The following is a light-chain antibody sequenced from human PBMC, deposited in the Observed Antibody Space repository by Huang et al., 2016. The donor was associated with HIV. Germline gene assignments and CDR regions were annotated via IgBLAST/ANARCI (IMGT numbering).Light chain of an antibody. V-gene: IGKV3-15*01. CDR1: ESVSSS. CDR2: DAS. Sequence: EIVMTQSPDTLSVFPGERVTLSCRASESVSSSLAWYQQKSGQAPRRRIYDASTRATGIPASCSGSGSGTEFTLTINSLLSEDFAVYYCQQYNDWPPITFGQGTRLDMK. CDR3: QQYNDWPPIT. J-gene: IGKJ5*01.